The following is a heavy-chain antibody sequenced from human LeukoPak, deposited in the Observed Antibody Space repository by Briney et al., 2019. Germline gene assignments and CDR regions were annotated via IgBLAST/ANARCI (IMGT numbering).Heavy chain of an antibody. CDR2: ISYDGSNK. J-gene: IGHJ4*02. CDR1: GFTFSSYA. V-gene: IGHV3-30-3*01. CDR3: ARVSAIVGATTLDY. D-gene: IGHD1-26*01. Sequence: GGSLRLSCAASGFTFSSYAMHWVRQAPGKGLEWVAVISYDGSNKYYADSVEGRFTISRDNSKNTLYLQMNSLRAEDTAVYYCARVSAIVGATTLDYWGQGTLVTVSS.